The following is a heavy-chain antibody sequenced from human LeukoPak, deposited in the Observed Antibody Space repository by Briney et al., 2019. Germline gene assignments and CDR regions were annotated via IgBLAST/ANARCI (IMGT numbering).Heavy chain of an antibody. J-gene: IGHJ4*02. D-gene: IGHD3-10*01. CDR3: ARARRPGGCASGFFDY. Sequence: SETLSLTCTVSGGSISSYYWSWIRQPAGKGLEWIGRIYTSGSTNYNPSLKSRVTMSVDTSKNQFSLKLSSVTAADTAVYYCARARRPGGCASGFFDYWGQGTLVTVSS. CDR2: IYTSGST. V-gene: IGHV4-4*07. CDR1: GGSISSYY.